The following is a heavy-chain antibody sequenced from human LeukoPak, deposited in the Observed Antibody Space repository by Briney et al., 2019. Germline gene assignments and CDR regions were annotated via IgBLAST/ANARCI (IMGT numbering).Heavy chain of an antibody. CDR3: TRGMWELRY. CDR1: GFTFGDYA. D-gene: IGHD1-26*01. CDR2: IRSKAYGGTT. J-gene: IGHJ4*02. V-gene: IGHV3-49*04. Sequence: GGSLRLSCTASGFTFGDYATSWVRQAPGKGLEWVGFIRSKAYGGTTEYAASVKGRFTISRDDSKSIAYLQMNSLKTEDTAVYYCTRGMWELRYWGQGTLVTVSS.